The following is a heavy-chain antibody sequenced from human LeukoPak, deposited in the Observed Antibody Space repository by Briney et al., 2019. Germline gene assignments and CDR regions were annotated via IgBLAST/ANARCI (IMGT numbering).Heavy chain of an antibody. CDR1: GGSISSYY. V-gene: IGHV4-59*08. Sequence: SETLSLTCTVSGGSISSYYWSWVRQPPGKGLEWIGYIYYSGSTNYNPSLKSRVTISVDTSKNQFSLKLSSVTAADTAVYYCARQADYGDYYVDYWGQGTLVTVSS. CDR2: IYYSGST. J-gene: IGHJ4*02. CDR3: ARQADYGDYYVDY. D-gene: IGHD4-17*01.